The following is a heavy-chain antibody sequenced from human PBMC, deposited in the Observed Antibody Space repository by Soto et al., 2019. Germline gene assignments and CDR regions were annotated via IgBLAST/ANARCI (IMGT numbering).Heavy chain of an antibody. D-gene: IGHD2-15*01. J-gene: IGHJ4*02. V-gene: IGHV3-23*01. Sequence: LRLSCAASGFTFSSYAMSWVRQAPGKGLEWVSAISGSGGSTYYADSVKGRFTISRDNSKNTLYLQMSSLRAEDTAVYYCAKGQVRYCSGGSCSFDYWGQGTLVTVSS. CDR3: AKGQVRYCSGGSCSFDY. CDR1: GFTFSSYA. CDR2: ISGSGGST.